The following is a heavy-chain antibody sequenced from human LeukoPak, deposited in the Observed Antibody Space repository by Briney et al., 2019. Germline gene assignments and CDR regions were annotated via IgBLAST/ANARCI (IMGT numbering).Heavy chain of an antibody. CDR3: ARDRYGLDY. CDR2: VSFDSNNI. V-gene: IGHV3-30*03. CDR1: GFTFSTYG. D-gene: IGHD5-18*01. J-gene: IGHJ4*02. Sequence: GGSLRLSCAASGFTFSTYGMHWVRQAPGKGLEWVAVVSFDSNNIYYADSVKGRFTISRDDSKDTLYLQMNSLRPEDTAMYYCARDRYGLDYWGQGTLVTVSS.